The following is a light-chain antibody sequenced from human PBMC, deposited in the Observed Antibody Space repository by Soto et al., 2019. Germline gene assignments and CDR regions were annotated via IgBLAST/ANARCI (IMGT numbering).Light chain of an antibody. CDR2: SAS. CDR1: QSVSSY. CDR3: QQYNNWPPLT. V-gene: IGKV3D-15*01. Sequence: EIVWTQYPATLSLSPGERATRSRRASQSVSSYLAWYQQKPGQAPRLLIYSASNRATGTPARFSGSGSGTEFTLTISRLQSEDFAVYYCQQYNNWPPLTFGEGTKVDIK. J-gene: IGKJ4*01.